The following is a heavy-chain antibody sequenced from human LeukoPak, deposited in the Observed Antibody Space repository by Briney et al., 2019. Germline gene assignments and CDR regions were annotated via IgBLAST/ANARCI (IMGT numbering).Heavy chain of an antibody. CDR2: INAGNGNT. Sequence: GASVKVYCKASGYTFTSYAMHWVRQDPGQGLESMGWINAGNGNTKYSQKFQGRVTITRDTSASTAYMEVSSLRSEDTAVNYCARGIQLWQGWFDPWGQGTLVTVSS. V-gene: IGHV1-3*01. D-gene: IGHD5-18*01. CDR3: ARGIQLWQGWFDP. J-gene: IGHJ5*02. CDR1: GYTFTSYA.